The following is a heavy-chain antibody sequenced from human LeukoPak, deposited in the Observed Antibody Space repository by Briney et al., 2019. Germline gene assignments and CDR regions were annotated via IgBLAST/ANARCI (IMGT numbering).Heavy chain of an antibody. V-gene: IGHV3-33*01. D-gene: IGHD4-23*01. CDR2: IWYDGSNK. CDR1: GFTFSSYA. J-gene: IGHJ3*02. Sequence: GRSLRLSCAASGFTFSSYAMHWVRQAPGKGLEWVAFIWYDGSNKDYTDSVKGRFTISRDNAKNRLHLQMNSLRAEDTAVYYCARTTVVIVPSDAFDIWGQGTMVTVSS. CDR3: ARTTVVIVPSDAFDI.